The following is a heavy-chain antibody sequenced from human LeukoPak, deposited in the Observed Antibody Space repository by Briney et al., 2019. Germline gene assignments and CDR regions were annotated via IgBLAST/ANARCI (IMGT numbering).Heavy chain of an antibody. CDR1: GGSFNGYY. J-gene: IGHJ4*02. CDR3: ARGPTYQPIDF. D-gene: IGHD2-2*01. V-gene: IGHV4-34*01. Sequence: KPSETLSLTCAVYGGSFNGYYWSWIRQPPGKGLEWIGEINHSGSTNYSPSLKSRVTISVDTSKNHFSLKLSSVTAADTAVYYCARGPTYQPIDFWGQGTLVTVSS. CDR2: INHSGST.